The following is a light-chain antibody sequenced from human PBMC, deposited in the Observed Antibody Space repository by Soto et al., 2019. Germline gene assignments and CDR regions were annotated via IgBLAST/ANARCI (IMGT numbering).Light chain of an antibody. CDR3: SSYTSSSTLMV. CDR2: DVT. J-gene: IGLJ3*02. V-gene: IGLV2-14*01. CDR1: SSDVGGYNY. Sequence: QSALTQPASVSGSPGQSITISCTGTSSDVGGYNYVSWYQHHPGKAPKLMIYDVTSRPSGVSNRFSGSKSGNTASLTISGLPAEDEADYFCSSYTSSSTLMVFGGRTKLTVL.